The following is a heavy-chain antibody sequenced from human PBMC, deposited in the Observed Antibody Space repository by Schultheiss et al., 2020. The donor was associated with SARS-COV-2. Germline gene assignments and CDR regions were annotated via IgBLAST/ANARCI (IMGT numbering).Heavy chain of an antibody. Sequence: SETLSLTCTVSGGSISSYYWSWIRQPPGKGLEWIGYIYYSGSTSYNPSLKSRVSMSVDTSKNQFSLKLSSVTAADTAVYYCAIQGSSSRYYYGMDVWGQGTTVTVSS. D-gene: IGHD6-6*01. CDR2: IYYSGST. J-gene: IGHJ6*02. CDR3: AIQGSSSRYYYGMDV. V-gene: IGHV4-59*12. CDR1: GGSISSYY.